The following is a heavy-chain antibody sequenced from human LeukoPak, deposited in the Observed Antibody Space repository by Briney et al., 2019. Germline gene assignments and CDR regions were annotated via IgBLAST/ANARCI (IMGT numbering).Heavy chain of an antibody. CDR2: IYFSGNT. CDR1: GGSISSYY. Sequence: SSETLSLTCTVSGGSISSYYWSWIRQPPGKGLEWIAYIYFSGNTNYNPSLKSRVTISVDASKNQFSLKLSSVTAADTAVYYCARRLPPGLFDYWGQGTLVTVSS. J-gene: IGHJ4*02. CDR3: ARRLPPGLFDY. V-gene: IGHV4-59*08.